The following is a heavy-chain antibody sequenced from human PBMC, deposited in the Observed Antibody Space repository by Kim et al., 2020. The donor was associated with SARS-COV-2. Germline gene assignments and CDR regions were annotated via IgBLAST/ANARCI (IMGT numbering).Heavy chain of an antibody. CDR2: INPSGGST. V-gene: IGHV1-46*01. CDR3: ARATEPYYDILTGYYNVMDYYYGMDV. D-gene: IGHD3-9*01. CDR1: GYTFTSYY. J-gene: IGHJ6*02. Sequence: ASVKVSCKASGYTFTSYYMHWVRQAPGQGLEWMGIINPSGGSTSYAQKFQGRVTMTRDTSTSTVYMELSSLRSEDTAVYYCARATEPYYDILTGYYNVMDYYYGMDVWGQGTTVTVSS.